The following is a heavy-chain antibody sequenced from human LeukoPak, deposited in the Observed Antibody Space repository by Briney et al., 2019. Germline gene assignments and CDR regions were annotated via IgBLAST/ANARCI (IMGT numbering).Heavy chain of an antibody. CDR3: ARVGGRVEPAARENTDGSYYYYYYYIDV. D-gene: IGHD2-2*01. CDR1: GGTFSSNA. Sequence: SVKVSCKASGGTFSSNAITWVRQAPGQRLEWMGGIIPIFDTANYPQKFKGRGTITADKSTSTVYMDRSRLRSEDTVVYYCARVGGRVEPAARENTDGSYYYYYYYIDVWGKGPTVTVSS. V-gene: IGHV1-69*06. J-gene: IGHJ6*03. CDR2: IIPIFDTA.